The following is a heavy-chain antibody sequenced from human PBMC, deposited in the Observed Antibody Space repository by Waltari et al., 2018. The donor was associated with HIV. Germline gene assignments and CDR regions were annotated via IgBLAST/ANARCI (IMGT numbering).Heavy chain of an antibody. Sequence: QVQLQESGPGLVKPSETLSLTCTVSPGSINSYYWSWIRQPPGKGLEWIGHIYYRGSTNYNPSLKSRVTISVDTSKNQFSLRLTSVTAADTAVYYCVRGRQYISSSYFDPWGQGTLVTVSS. V-gene: IGHV4-59*01. CDR2: IYYRGST. J-gene: IGHJ5*02. CDR3: VRGRQYISSSYFDP. CDR1: PGSINSYY. D-gene: IGHD6-19*01.